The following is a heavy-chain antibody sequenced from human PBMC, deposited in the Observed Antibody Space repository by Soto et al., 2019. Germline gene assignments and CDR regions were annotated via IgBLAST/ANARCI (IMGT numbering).Heavy chain of an antibody. Sequence: GALRLAGAASGXTLSGWPMDWVRQASGKGLEWVGRIRSKAKSYATASAASVKGRFTISRDDSKNTAYMQMNSMKTEYTAVYYCTSPIPPMFGWGRGTLFTVSS. CDR1: GXTLSGWP. V-gene: IGHV3-73*01. D-gene: IGHD3-10*02. J-gene: IGHJ4*02. CDR3: TSPIPPMFG. CDR2: IRSKAKSYAT.